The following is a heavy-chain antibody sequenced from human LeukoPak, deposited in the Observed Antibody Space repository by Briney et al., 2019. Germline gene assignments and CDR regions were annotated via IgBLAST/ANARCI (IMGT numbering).Heavy chain of an antibody. Sequence: PSETLSLTCAVYVGSFSGYYWSWIRQPPGKGLEWIGEINHSGSTNYNPSLKSRVTIAVATSKNQFSLKLSSVTAADTAVYYCARGRPNYYDSSGYIYYFDYWGQGTLVTVSS. CDR1: VGSFSGYY. V-gene: IGHV4-34*01. D-gene: IGHD3-22*01. CDR2: INHSGST. CDR3: ARGRPNYYDSSGYIYYFDY. J-gene: IGHJ4*02.